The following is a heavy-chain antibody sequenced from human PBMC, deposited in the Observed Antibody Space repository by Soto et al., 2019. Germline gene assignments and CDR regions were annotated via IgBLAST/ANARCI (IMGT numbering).Heavy chain of an antibody. V-gene: IGHV3-30*14. CDR1: GFTFHSFT. CDR2: ISYDGTNE. D-gene: IGHD1-1*01. J-gene: IGHJ4*02. Sequence: QVQLVESGGGVVQPGRSLRLSCAASGFTFHSFTMHWVRQSPGKGLEWVALISYDGTNEYYADSVKGRFTISRDNSKSTMYLQMNSLRTDDTALYYCARDPRETTYSLDYWGQGNLVTVYS. CDR3: ARDPRETTYSLDY.